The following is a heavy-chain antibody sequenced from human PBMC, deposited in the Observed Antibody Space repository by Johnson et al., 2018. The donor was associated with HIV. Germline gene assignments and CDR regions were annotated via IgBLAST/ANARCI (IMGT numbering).Heavy chain of an antibody. CDR2: ISYDGSNK. J-gene: IGHJ3*02. Sequence: HVQLVESGGGVVQPRRSLRLSCAASGFSFTNYWMTWVRQAPGKGLEWVAVISYDGSNKYYADSVKGRFTLSRDNSKNTLYLQMNSLRAEDTAVYYCARGPGIAGAAGGVFDIWGQGTMVTVSS. CDR1: GFSFTNYW. V-gene: IGHV3-30*03. CDR3: ARGPGIAGAAGGVFDI. D-gene: IGHD6-19*01.